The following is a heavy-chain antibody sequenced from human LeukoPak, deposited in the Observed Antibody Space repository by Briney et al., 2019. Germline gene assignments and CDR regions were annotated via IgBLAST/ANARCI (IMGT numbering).Heavy chain of an antibody. Sequence: GGSLRLSCAASGFTFSSYAMSWVRQAPGKGLEWVSAISGSGGSTYYADSVKGRFTISRDNSKNALYLQMNSLRAEDTAVYYCARSIAAAAYLDYWGQGTLVTVSS. CDR1: GFTFSSYA. J-gene: IGHJ4*02. CDR3: ARSIAAAAYLDY. CDR2: ISGSGGST. D-gene: IGHD6-13*01. V-gene: IGHV3-23*01.